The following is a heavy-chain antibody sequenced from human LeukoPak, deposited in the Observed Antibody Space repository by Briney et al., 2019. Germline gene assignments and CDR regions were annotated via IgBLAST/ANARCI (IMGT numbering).Heavy chain of an antibody. CDR1: GFTFKSYA. D-gene: IGHD6-13*01. CDR3: ARGRGIAAAGKVY. J-gene: IGHJ4*02. V-gene: IGHV4-34*01. Sequence: GSLRLSCAASGFTFKSYAMTWVRQPPGKGLEWIGEINHSGSTNYNPSLKSRVTISVDTSKNQFSLKLSSVTAADTAVYYCARGRGIAAAGKVYWGQGTLVTVSS. CDR2: INHSGST.